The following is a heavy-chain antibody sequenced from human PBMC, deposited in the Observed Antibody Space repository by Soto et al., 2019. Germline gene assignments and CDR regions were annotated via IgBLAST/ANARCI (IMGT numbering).Heavy chain of an antibody. Sequence: SETLSLTCTVSGGSISSSSYYWGWIRQPPGKGLEWIGSIYYSGSTYYNPSLKSRVTISVDTSKNQFSLKLSSVTAADTAVYYCARLVFITMIVVADERIDAFDIWGQGTMVTVSS. CDR3: ARLVFITMIVVADERIDAFDI. CDR2: IYYSGST. J-gene: IGHJ3*02. CDR1: GGSISSSSYY. V-gene: IGHV4-39*01. D-gene: IGHD3-22*01.